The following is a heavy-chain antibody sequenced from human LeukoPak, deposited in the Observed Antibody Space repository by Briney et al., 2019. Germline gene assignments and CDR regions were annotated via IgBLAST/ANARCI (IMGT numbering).Heavy chain of an antibody. D-gene: IGHD6-13*01. CDR2: ISYDGSNK. CDR3: ARGDGQGIAAAGLFDY. J-gene: IGHJ4*02. CDR1: GFTFSSYA. V-gene: IGHV3-30*04. Sequence: GRSPRLSCAASGFTFSSYAMHWVRQAPGKGLEWVAVISYDGSNKYYADSVKGRFTISRDNSKNTLYLQMNSLRAEDTAVYYCARGDGQGIAAAGLFDYWGQGTLVTVSS.